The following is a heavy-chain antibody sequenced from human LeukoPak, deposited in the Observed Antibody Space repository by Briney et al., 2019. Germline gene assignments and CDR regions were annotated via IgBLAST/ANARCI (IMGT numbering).Heavy chain of an antibody. CDR2: INPSGGST. D-gene: IGHD6-13*01. Sequence: GASVKVSCKASGYTFTSYYIHWVRQAPGQGLEWMGIINPSGGSTSYAQKFRGRVTMTRDTSTSTVYMELSSLRSEDTAVYHCARGRPGIAAAVTGNWYFDYWGQGTPVTVSS. V-gene: IGHV1-46*01. CDR1: GYTFTSYY. CDR3: ARGRPGIAAAVTGNWYFDY. J-gene: IGHJ4*02.